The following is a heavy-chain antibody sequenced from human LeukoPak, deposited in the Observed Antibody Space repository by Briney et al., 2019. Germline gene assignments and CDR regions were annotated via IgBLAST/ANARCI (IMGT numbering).Heavy chain of an antibody. J-gene: IGHJ5*02. D-gene: IGHD2-21*02. Sequence: ASVKVSCKASGYTFTSYGISWVRQAPGQGLEWMGWISAYNGNTNYAQKLQGRVTMTTDTSTSTAYMELRSLRSDDTAVYYCARDRGCGGDCPNWFDPWGQGTLVTVSS. CDR1: GYTFTSYG. CDR3: ARDRGCGGDCPNWFDP. V-gene: IGHV1-18*01. CDR2: ISAYNGNT.